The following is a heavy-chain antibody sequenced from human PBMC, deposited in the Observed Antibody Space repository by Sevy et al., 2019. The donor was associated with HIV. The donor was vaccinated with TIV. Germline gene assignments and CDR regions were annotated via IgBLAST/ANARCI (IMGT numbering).Heavy chain of an antibody. CDR3: ARVFYCSGGSCLDY. Sequence: SQTLSLTCTVSGGSISSYYWSWIRQPPGKGLERIGYIYYSGSTNYNPSLKSRVTISVDTSKNQFSLKLSSVTAADTAVYYCARVFYCSGGSCLDYWGQGTLVTVSS. CDR1: GGSISSYY. CDR2: IYYSGST. J-gene: IGHJ4*02. V-gene: IGHV4-59*01. D-gene: IGHD2-15*01.